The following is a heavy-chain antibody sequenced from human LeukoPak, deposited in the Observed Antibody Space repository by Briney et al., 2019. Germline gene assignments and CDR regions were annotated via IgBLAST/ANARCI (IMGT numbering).Heavy chain of an antibody. V-gene: IGHV5-51*01. D-gene: IGHD3-10*01. CDR2: IHPGDSET. CDR1: GYTFTSYW. J-gene: IGHJ4*02. Sequence: GESLQISCKGTGYTFTSYWIAWVRQMPGKGLEWMGIIHPGDSETVYSPSFQGQVTISADKSISTAYLQWSSLKASDTAMYYCARVLVGVNFDYWGQGTLVTVSS. CDR3: ARVLVGVNFDY.